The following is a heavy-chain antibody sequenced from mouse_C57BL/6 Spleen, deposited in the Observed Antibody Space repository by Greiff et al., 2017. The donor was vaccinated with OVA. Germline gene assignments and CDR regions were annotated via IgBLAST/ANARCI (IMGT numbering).Heavy chain of an antibody. CDR3: ARLENLSVVAGRYFDV. D-gene: IGHD1-1*01. Sequence: EVQLQQSGPELVKPGASVKISCKASGYSFTDYNMNWVKQSNGKSLEWIGVINPNYGTTSYNQKFKGKATLTVDQSSSTAYMQLNSLTSEDSAVYYCARLENLSVVAGRYFDVWGTGTTVTVSS. V-gene: IGHV1-39*01. J-gene: IGHJ1*03. CDR2: INPNYGTT. CDR1: GYSFTDYN.